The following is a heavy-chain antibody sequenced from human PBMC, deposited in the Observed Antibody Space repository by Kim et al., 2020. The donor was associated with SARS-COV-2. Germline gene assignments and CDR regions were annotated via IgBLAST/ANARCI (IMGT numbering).Heavy chain of an antibody. J-gene: IGHJ6*02. V-gene: IGHV3-21*01. D-gene: IGHD3-9*01. CDR1: GFTFSSYS. CDR3: ATKSRDYDILTGLPAIVGYYYGMDV. CDR2: ISSSSSYI. Sequence: GGSLRLSCAASGFTFSSYSMNWVRQAPGKGLEWVSSISSSSSYIYYADSVKGRFTISRDNAKNSLYLQMNSLRAEDTAVYYCATKSRDYDILTGLPAIVGYYYGMDVWGQGTTVTVSS.